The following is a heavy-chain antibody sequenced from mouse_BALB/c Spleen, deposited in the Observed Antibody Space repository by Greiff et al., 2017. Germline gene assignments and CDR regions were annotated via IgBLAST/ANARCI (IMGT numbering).Heavy chain of an antibody. CDR3: ARREGRQAMDY. CDR2: ISSGGSYT. Sequence: EVKLVESGGGLVKPGGSLKLSCAASGFTFSSYAMSWVRQTPEKRLEWVATISSGGSYTYYPDSVKGRFTISRDNAKNTLYLQMSSLRSEDTAMYYCARREGRQAMDYWGQGTSVTVSS. D-gene: IGHD2-14*01. V-gene: IGHV5-9-3*01. J-gene: IGHJ4*01. CDR1: GFTFSSYA.